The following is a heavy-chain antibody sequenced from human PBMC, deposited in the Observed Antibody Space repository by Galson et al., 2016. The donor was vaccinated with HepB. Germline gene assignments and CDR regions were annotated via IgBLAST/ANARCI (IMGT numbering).Heavy chain of an antibody. CDR2: INPSSST. CDR3: ARPLYYYSSGYHQYFQY. D-gene: IGHD3-22*01. J-gene: IGHJ1*01. CDR1: GFTFSSYS. Sequence: SLRLSCAASGFTFSSYSMNWVRQAPGKGLEWVSYINPSSSTHYADSVKGRFIISRDNAKNSLYLQMDSLRDEDTAVYYCARPLYYYSSGYHQYFQYWGQGTLVTASS. V-gene: IGHV3-48*02.